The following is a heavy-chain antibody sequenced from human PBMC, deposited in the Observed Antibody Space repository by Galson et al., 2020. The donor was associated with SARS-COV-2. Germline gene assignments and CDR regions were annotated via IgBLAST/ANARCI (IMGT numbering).Heavy chain of an antibody. V-gene: IGHV3-11*06. J-gene: IGHJ4*02. CDR3: ATDSSGYYWAGFDLDY. CDR1: GFTFSDYY. D-gene: IGHD3-22*01. CDR2: ISSSSSYT. Sequence: GGSLRLSCAASGFTFSDYYMSWIRQAPGKGLEWVSYISSSSSYTNYADSVKGRFTISRDNAKNSLYLQMNSLRAEDTAVYYCATDSSGYYWAGFDLDYWGQGTLVTVSS.